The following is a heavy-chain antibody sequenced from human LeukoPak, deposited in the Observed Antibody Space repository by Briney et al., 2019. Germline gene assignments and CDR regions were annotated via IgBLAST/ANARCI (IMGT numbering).Heavy chain of an antibody. CDR2: INPNSGGT. Sequence: ASVKVSCKASGYTFTGYYMHWVRQAPGQGLEWMGWINPNSGGTNYAQKFQGRVTMTRDTSISTAYMELSRLRSDDTAVYYCARGGEDIVVVPAAIWPGSFDYWGQGTLVTVSS. CDR1: GYTFTGYY. D-gene: IGHD2-2*01. CDR3: ARGGEDIVVVPAAIWPGSFDY. J-gene: IGHJ4*02. V-gene: IGHV1-2*02.